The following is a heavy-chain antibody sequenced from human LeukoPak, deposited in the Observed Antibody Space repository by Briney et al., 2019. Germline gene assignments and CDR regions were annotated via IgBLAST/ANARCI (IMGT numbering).Heavy chain of an antibody. J-gene: IGHJ4*02. V-gene: IGHV4-31*03. CDR2: IYYSGST. Sequence: SQTLSLTCTVSGGSISSGGYYWSWIRQHPGKGLEWIGYIYYSGSTYYNPSLKSRVTISVNTAENQFSLKLSSVTAADTAVYYCAREGGGGSGYEERFDYWGQGTLVTVSS. CDR1: GGSISSGGYY. D-gene: IGHD5-12*01. CDR3: AREGGGGSGYEERFDY.